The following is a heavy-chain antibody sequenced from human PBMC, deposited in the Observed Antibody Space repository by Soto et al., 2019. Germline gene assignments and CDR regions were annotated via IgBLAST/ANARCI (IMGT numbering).Heavy chain of an antibody. CDR3: AKGEWNSADAFDI. CDR2: ISWNSGSI. Sequence: EVQLVESGGGLVQPGRSLRLSCAASGFTFDDYAMHWVRQAPGKGLEWVSGISWNSGSIGYADSVKGRFTISRDNAKNSLYLQMNSLRAEDTALYYCAKGEWNSADAFDIWGQGTMVTVSS. V-gene: IGHV3-9*01. D-gene: IGHD1-7*01. CDR1: GFTFDDYA. J-gene: IGHJ3*02.